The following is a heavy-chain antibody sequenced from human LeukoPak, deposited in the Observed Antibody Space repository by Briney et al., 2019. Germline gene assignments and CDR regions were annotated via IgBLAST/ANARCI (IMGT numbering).Heavy chain of an antibody. D-gene: IGHD2-15*01. CDR2: IIPISGTT. CDR3: ARELGDIVVVVAAKGRGAFGI. Sequence: ASVKVSCKASGGTFNNSAINWVPQAPGQGLEWMGRIIPISGTTKYAQKFQGRVTISPDGSTSTAYVELNSLRSEDTALYYWARELGDIVVVVAAKGRGAFGIWGQGTMVTVSS. V-gene: IGHV1-69*13. CDR1: GGTFNNSA. J-gene: IGHJ3*02.